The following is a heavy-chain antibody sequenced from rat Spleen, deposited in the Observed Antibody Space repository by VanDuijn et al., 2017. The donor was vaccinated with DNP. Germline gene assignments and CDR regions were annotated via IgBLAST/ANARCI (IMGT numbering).Heavy chain of an antibody. CDR3: ARGVYYYSATYWYFDF. D-gene: IGHD1-1*01. J-gene: IGHJ1*01. CDR1: GFTFTFYG. CDR2: IIYDGSRT. Sequence: EVQLVESGGDLVQPGRSLKLSCAASGFTFTFYGMAWVRQAPKKGLEWVATIIYDGSRTYYRDSVRGRFTISRDYARSTLYLQMNSLRSEDTATYYCARGVYYYSATYWYFDFWGPGTMVSVSS. V-gene: IGHV5-7*01.